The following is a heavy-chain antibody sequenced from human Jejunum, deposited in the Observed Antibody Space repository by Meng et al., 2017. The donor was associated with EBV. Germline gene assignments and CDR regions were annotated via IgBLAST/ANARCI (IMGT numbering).Heavy chain of an antibody. CDR3: ARGRGYDYGDS. CDR1: GDSVSGYNY. J-gene: IGHJ5*02. V-gene: IGHV4-61*01. D-gene: IGHD4/OR15-4a*01. CDR2: MYYTGKA. Sequence: QVQLQGSGPGLLKPSETLSLTCSVSGDSVSGYNYWTWIRQPPGKGLEWIGNMYYTGKAIYKPSLQSRVTISVDTSKNQFSLRVTSVTAADTAIYYCARGRGYDYGDSWGQGTLVTVSS.